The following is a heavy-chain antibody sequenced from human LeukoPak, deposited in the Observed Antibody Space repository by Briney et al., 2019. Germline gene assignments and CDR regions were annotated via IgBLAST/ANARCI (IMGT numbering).Heavy chain of an antibody. V-gene: IGHV3-43*02. D-gene: IGHD6-19*01. CDR1: GFIFDNYA. CDR2: ISGDGGST. J-gene: IGHJ4*02. Sequence: PGGSLRLSCAAPGFIFDNYAIHWVRQAAGKGLEWVSLISGDGGSTFYADCVRGRFTISRDNTRKSLSLQMSSLRSEDTALYYCARESETSGWYDYWGQGTLVTVSS. CDR3: ARESETSGWYDY.